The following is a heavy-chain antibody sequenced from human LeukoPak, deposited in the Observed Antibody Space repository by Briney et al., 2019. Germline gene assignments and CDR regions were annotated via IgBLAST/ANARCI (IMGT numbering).Heavy chain of an antibody. Sequence: SETLSLTCTVSGGSISSGGYYWSWIRQHPGKGLEWIGYIYYSGSTYYNPSLKSRVTISVDTSKNQFSLKLSSVTAADTAVYYCARWFDYDSSGYYGDVWGQGTTVTVSS. D-gene: IGHD3-22*01. CDR3: ARWFDYDSSGYYGDV. V-gene: IGHV4-31*03. CDR1: GGSISSGGYY. CDR2: IYYSGST. J-gene: IGHJ6*02.